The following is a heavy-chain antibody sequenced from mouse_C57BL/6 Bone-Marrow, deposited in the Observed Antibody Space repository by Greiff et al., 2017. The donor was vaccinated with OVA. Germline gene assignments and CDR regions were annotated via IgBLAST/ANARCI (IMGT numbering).Heavy chain of an antibody. Sequence: VKLMESGAELARPGASVKLSCKASGYTFTSYGISWVKQRTGQGLEWIGEIYPRSGNTYYNEKFKGKATLTADKSSSTAYMELRSLTSEDSAVYFCARGDYYGSSYDWYFDVWGTGTTVTVSS. J-gene: IGHJ1*03. CDR3: ARGDYYGSSYDWYFDV. CDR2: IYPRSGNT. CDR1: GYTFTSYG. V-gene: IGHV1-81*01. D-gene: IGHD1-1*01.